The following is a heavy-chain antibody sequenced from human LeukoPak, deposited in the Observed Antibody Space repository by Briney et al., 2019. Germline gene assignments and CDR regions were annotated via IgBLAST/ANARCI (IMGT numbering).Heavy chain of an antibody. D-gene: IGHD4-23*01. V-gene: IGHV3-48*03. J-gene: IGHJ4*02. Sequence: GGSLRLSCAASGFTFSSYEMNWVRQAPGKGLEWVSYISSSGSTIYYADSVKGRFTISRDNAKNSLYLQMNSLRAEDTAVYYCARGMLDYGGNRVDSWGQGTLVTVSS. CDR2: ISSSGSTI. CDR1: GFTFSSYE. CDR3: ARGMLDYGGNRVDS.